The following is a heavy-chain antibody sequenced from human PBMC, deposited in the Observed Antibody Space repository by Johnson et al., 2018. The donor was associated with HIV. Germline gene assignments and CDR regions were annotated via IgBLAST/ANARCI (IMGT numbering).Heavy chain of an antibody. V-gene: IGHV3-30-3*01. J-gene: IGHJ3*02. D-gene: IGHD3-10*01. CDR1: GFTFSSYA. Sequence: VESGGGVVQPGRSLRLSCAASGFTFSSYAMHWVRQAPGKGLEWVAVISYDGSNKYYADSVKGRFTISRDNSKNTLYLQMNSLRAEDTAVYYCASTGSGSDDAFDIWGQGTMVTVSS. CDR3: ASTGSGSDDAFDI. CDR2: ISYDGSNK.